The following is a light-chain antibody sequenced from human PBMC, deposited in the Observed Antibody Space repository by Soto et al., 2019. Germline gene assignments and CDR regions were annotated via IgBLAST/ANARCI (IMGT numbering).Light chain of an antibody. V-gene: IGKV1-8*01. Sequence: AIRMTQSPSSRSASTGDRVTITCRASQGISSDLAWYKPKPGKAPKLLIYAASTLQSGVQSRFRGRGSGTEFTLTIRSLQPDDFATYDCQQYNSYWTFGQGTKVDIK. CDR3: QQYNSYWT. J-gene: IGKJ1*01. CDR2: AAS. CDR1: QGISSD.